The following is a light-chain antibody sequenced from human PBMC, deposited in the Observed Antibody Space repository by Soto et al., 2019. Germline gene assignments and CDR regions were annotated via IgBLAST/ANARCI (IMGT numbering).Light chain of an antibody. CDR3: NSFTSSSTYV. J-gene: IGLJ1*01. CDR1: SSDVGGYKY. Sequence: QSALTQPASVSGSPGQSITISCTGTSSDVGGYKYVSWYQQHPGKAPKLIIYEVSSRPSGVSNRFSGSKSGNTASLTISGLQAEDETDYYCNSFTSSSTYVFGTGTKVTVL. CDR2: EVS. V-gene: IGLV2-14*01.